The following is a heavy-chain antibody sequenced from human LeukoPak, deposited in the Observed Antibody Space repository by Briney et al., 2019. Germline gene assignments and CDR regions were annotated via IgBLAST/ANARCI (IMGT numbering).Heavy chain of an antibody. J-gene: IGHJ4*02. V-gene: IGHV3-30*04. Sequence: GRSLRLSCAASGFTFSTYAMHWVRQAPGKGLEWVAVIPYDGSNKYYADSVKGRFTISRDNAKNSLYMEMNSLRAEDTAVYYCAKDSAKKYDDYWGQGTLVTVSS. CDR1: GFTFSTYA. CDR3: AKDSAKKYDDY. D-gene: IGHD2/OR15-2a*01. CDR2: IPYDGSNK.